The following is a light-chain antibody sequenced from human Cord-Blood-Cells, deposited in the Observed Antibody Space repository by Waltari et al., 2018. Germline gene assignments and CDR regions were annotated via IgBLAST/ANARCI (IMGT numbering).Light chain of an antibody. J-gene: IGKJ2*01. CDR2: DAS. V-gene: IGKV1-5*01. Sequence: DIQMTQSPSTLSASVGDRVTITCRASQSISSWLAWYQQKPGKAPKLLIYDASSLESGVPTRFSGGGSGEGITLTNSSLQADDFATYYCQQYKSYSYTFGQGTKLEIK. CDR3: QQYKSYSYT. CDR1: QSISSW.